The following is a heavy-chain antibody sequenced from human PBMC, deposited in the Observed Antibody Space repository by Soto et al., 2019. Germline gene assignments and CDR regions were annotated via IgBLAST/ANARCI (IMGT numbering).Heavy chain of an antibody. CDR3: ARGGPIQLWLVSGMDV. J-gene: IGHJ6*02. V-gene: IGHV4-34*01. CDR2: INHSGST. D-gene: IGHD5-18*01. CDR1: GGSFSGCY. Sequence: SETLSLTSALYGGSFSGCYWGWIRQPPGKGLEWIGEINHSGSTNYNPSLKSRVTISVDTSKNQFSLKLSSVTAADTAVYYCARGGPIQLWLVSGMDVWGQGTKVTVSS.